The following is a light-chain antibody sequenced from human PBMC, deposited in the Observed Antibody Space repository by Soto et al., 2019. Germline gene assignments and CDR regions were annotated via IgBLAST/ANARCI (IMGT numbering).Light chain of an antibody. V-gene: IGKV3-11*01. CDR3: QQRSKWVT. CDR2: DAS. Sequence: EIVLTQSPGTLSLSPGERATLSCRASQSVSNNYLAWYQQKPGQAPRLLIYDASNRATGIPARFSGSGSGTDFTLTISSLEPEDFAVYYCQQRSKWVTFGRGTKVDIK. J-gene: IGKJ4*01. CDR1: QSVSNNY.